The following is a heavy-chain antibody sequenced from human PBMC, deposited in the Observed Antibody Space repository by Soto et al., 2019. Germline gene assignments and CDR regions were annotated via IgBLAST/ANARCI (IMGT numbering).Heavy chain of an antibody. D-gene: IGHD3-22*01. CDR3: AKIHSSGYFECVDS. J-gene: IGHJ4*02. CDR1: GLTFRSNA. CDR2: ITGSGSST. Sequence: PGGSNRLSWAAAGLTFRSNAMSWVRQAPGKGLEWVSVITGSGSSTKYAVSVKGRFTISRDNSKNTLYLQMNSLGVEDTAVYYCAKIHSSGYFECVDSWGQGTLVTVSS. V-gene: IGHV3-23*01.